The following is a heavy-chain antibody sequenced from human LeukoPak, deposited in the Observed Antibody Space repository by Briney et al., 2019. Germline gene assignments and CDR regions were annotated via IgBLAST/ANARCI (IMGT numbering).Heavy chain of an antibody. CDR2: FDPEDGET. CDR1: GYTLTELS. J-gene: IGHJ6*03. V-gene: IGHV1-24*01. CDR3: ATTLPRSTSSYYYYYYMDV. Sequence: ASVKVSCKVSGYTLTELSMHWVRQAPGKGLEWMAGFDPEDGETIYAQKFQGRVTMTEDTSTDTAYMELSSLRSEDTAVYYCATTLPRSTSSYYYYYYMDVWGKGTTVTVSS. D-gene: IGHD2-2*01.